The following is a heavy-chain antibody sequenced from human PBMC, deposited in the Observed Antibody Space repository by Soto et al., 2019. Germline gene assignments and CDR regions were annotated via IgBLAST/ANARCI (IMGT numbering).Heavy chain of an antibody. Sequence: AGGSLRLSCAATGFTFDDYAMHWVRQAPGKGLEWVSGISWNSGRIGYADSVKGRFTTSRDNAKNSLYLQMNSLRREDTALYYCAKDSQVTLVREATFEHWGKGTLVTVSS. V-gene: IGHV3-9*01. CDR2: ISWNSGRI. D-gene: IGHD3-10*01. J-gene: IGHJ4*02. CDR3: AKDSQVTLVREATFEH. CDR1: GFTFDDYA.